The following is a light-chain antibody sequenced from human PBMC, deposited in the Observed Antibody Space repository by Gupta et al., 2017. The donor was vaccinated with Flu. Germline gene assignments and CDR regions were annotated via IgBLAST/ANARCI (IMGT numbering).Light chain of an antibody. CDR3: QYYASRLRENV. CDR1: SSNIGAGYA. V-gene: IGLV1-40*01. J-gene: IGLJ1*01. Sequence: QSVLTQPPSVYGAPGPRVTISCTGSSSNIGAGYAVHWYQQLPGIVPKRLIVENNNRPSGVPDRFAGSKSGPYDSRAIAVLQAEDEAEDDCQYYASRLRENVFGTGTKVNVL. CDR2: ENN.